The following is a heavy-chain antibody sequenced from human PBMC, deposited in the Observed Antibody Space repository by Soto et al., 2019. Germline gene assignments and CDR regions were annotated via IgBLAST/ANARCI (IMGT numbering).Heavy chain of an antibody. J-gene: IGHJ5*02. Sequence: GGSLRLSCAASGFTFSSYAMTWVRQAPGKGLEWVAGISGSGGNTYYADSVKGRFTISRDNSRNTLYLQMNSLRVEDTAVYYCAKDRMVYAHNWFDPWGQGTLVTVSS. CDR3: AKDRMVYAHNWFDP. CDR2: ISGSGGNT. CDR1: GFTFSSYA. V-gene: IGHV3-23*01. D-gene: IGHD2-8*01.